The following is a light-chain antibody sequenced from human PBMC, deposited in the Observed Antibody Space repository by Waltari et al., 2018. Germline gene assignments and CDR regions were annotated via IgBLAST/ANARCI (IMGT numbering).Light chain of an antibody. CDR3: SSYAGRNTLV. Sequence: QSALTQPPSASGSPGQSVTISCTGTSSAVGGYNYVSWYQQHPGKAPELIIYEVYKRPSGVPDRFSGSKSGNTASLTVSGLQAEDEADYYCSSYAGRNTLVFGGGTKLTVL. CDR1: SSAVGGYNY. V-gene: IGLV2-8*01. J-gene: IGLJ3*02. CDR2: EVY.